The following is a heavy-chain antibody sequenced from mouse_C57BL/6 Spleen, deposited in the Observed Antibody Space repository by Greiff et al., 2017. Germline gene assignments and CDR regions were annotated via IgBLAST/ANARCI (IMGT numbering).Heavy chain of an antibody. CDR3: AQGAFGD. CDR1: GFNIKDYY. D-gene: IGHD3-1*01. V-gene: IGHV14-2*01. J-gene: IGHJ2*01. Sequence: VQLQQPGAELVQPGASVKLSCTASGFNIKDYYMHWVKQRTEQGLEWIGRIDPEDGETKYDPKFQGKATITADTSSITAYLQLSSLTAEDTAVYYCAQGAFGDWGQGTTLTVSS. CDR2: IDPEDGET.